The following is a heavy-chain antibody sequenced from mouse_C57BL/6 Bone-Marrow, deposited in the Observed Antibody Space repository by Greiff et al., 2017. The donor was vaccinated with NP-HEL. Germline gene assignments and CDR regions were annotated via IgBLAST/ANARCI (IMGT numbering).Heavy chain of an antibody. CDR2: INPSSGYT. V-gene: IGHV1-7*01. J-gene: IGHJ2*01. CDR1: GYTFTSYW. Sequence: VQLQQSGAELAKPGASVKLSCKASGYTFTSYWMHWVKQRPGQGLEWIGYINPSSGYTKYNQKFKDKATLTADKSSSTAYMQLSSLTYEDSAVLNCARPLRIRLFDYGRRGTTLTVSS. D-gene: IGHD3-2*02. CDR3: ARPLRIRLFDY.